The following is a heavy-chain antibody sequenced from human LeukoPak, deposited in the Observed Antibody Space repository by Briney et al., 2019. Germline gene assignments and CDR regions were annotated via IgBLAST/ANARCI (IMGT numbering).Heavy chain of an antibody. Sequence: PGRSLRPSCAASGFTFSNYVMHWVRQAPGKGLEWVALISYDGSNKYYADSVKGRFTISRDNSKNTLYLQVNSLRAEDTAVYYCARDEGSSSWWDYYYYMDVWGKGTTVTVSS. V-gene: IGHV3-30*03. CDR3: ARDEGSSSWWDYYYYMDV. CDR2: ISYDGSNK. D-gene: IGHD6-13*01. J-gene: IGHJ6*03. CDR1: GFTFSNYV.